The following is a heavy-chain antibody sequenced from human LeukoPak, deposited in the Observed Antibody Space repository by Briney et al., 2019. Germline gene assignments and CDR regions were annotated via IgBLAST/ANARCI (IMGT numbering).Heavy chain of an antibody. J-gene: IGHJ4*02. V-gene: IGHV1-69*05. CDR2: IIRIFGTA. CDR1: GGTFSSYA. Sequence: EASVKVSCKASGGTFSSYAISWVRQAPGQGLGWMGGIIRIFGTANYAQKFQGRVTITTDESTSTAYMELSSLRSEDTAVYYCAGLQLYGGGDCSSPDYWGQGTLVTVSS. CDR3: AGLQLYGGGDCSSPDY. D-gene: IGHD2-21*02.